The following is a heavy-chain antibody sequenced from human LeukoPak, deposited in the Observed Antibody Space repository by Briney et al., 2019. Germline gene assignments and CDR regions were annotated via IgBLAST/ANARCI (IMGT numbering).Heavy chain of an antibody. D-gene: IGHD3-10*01. CDR2: IDHNGIS. CDR1: GGSFSGYY. Sequence: PSETLSLTCGVSGGSFSGYYWTWIRQPLGNGLEWIGEIDHNGISNFNPSLKSRVTFSVDTSKRQFSLTLNSVTAADTAVYYCTRGLFYYGSGTPRPSGAYYFDFWGQGTLVAVSS. V-gene: IGHV4-34*01. CDR3: TRGLFYYGSGTPRPSGAYYFDF. J-gene: IGHJ4*02.